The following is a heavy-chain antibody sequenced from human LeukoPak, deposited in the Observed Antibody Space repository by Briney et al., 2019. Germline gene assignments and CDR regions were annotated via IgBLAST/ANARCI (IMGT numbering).Heavy chain of an antibody. J-gene: IGHJ4*02. CDR1: GGSISSSSYY. CDR3: ARQGIPYDFWSGYYSY. CDR2: IYYSGST. Sequence: PSETPSLTCTVSGGSISSSSYYWGWIRQPPGKGLEWIGSIYYSGSTYYNPSLKSRVTISVDTSKNQFSLKLSSVTAADTAVYYCARQGIPYDFWSGYYSYWGQGTLVTVSS. V-gene: IGHV4-39*01. D-gene: IGHD3-3*01.